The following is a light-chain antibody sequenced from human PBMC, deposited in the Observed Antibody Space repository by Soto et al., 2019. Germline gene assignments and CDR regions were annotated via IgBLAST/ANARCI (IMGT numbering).Light chain of an antibody. V-gene: IGKV3-11*01. J-gene: IGKJ5*01. CDR2: DAS. CDR3: QQHSNWPPIT. CDR1: QSVSSY. Sequence: EIVLTQSPATLSLSPGARATLSCRASQSVSSYLAWYQQKPCQAPRLLIYDASDRATGIPGRFSGSGSGTDFTLTISSLEPEDFAVYYCQQHSNWPPITFGQGTRLEMK.